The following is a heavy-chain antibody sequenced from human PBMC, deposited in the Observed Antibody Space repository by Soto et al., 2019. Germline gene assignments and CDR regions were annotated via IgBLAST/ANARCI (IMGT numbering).Heavy chain of an antibody. CDR3: ARRLIGYPGGMDV. CDR1: GYTFTSYY. D-gene: IGHD1-1*01. V-gene: IGHV1-46*01. Sequence: ASVKVSCKASGYTFTSYYMHWVRQAPGQGLEWMGIINPSGGSTSYAQKFQGRVTMTRDTSTSTVYMELSSLRSEDTAVYYCARRLIGYPGGMDVWGQGTTVTVS. J-gene: IGHJ6*02. CDR2: INPSGGST.